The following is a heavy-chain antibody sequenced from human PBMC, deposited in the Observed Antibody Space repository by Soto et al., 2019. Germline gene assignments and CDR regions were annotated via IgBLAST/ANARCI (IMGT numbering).Heavy chain of an antibody. CDR2: IYYSGTT. Sequence: SETLSLTCTVSGDSINNYYWTWIWQTPGKGLEWIGDIYYSGTTKYNPSLKSRVTISADTSKNQFSLNLRSVTAADTAVYYCARDRSGGYNWFDPWGQGTLVTVSS. D-gene: IGHD2-15*01. CDR1: GDSINNYY. V-gene: IGHV4-59*01. CDR3: ARDRSGGYNWFDP. J-gene: IGHJ5*02.